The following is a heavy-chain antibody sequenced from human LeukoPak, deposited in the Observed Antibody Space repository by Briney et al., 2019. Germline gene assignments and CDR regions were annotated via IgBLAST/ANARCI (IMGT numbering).Heavy chain of an antibody. Sequence: PGGSLRLSCAASAFTVSNTYMSWVRQAPGEGLEWVSAIYSEGSTYYLDSVRGRFTISRDSSNNTLYLQMNSLRADDTAVYYCARLHRRQFTSFDYWGQGTLITVS. CDR3: ARLHRRQFTSFDY. D-gene: IGHD4-11*01. V-gene: IGHV3-53*01. J-gene: IGHJ4*02. CDR2: IYSEGST. CDR1: AFTVSNTY.